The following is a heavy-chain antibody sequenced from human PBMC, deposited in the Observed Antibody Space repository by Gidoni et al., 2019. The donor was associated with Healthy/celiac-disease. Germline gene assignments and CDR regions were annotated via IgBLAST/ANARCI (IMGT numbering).Heavy chain of an antibody. V-gene: IGHV1-18*04. Sequence: QFQLVQSGPEGKKHGASVKVSCKGSGYTFTRYGISWVRQAPGQGLEWMGWISAYNGNTNYAQKLQGRVTMTTDTSTSTAYMELRSLRSDDTAVYYCARVNDILTGHIEDYWGQGTLVTVSS. D-gene: IGHD3-9*01. J-gene: IGHJ4*02. CDR2: ISAYNGNT. CDR3: ARVNDILTGHIEDY. CDR1: GYTFTRYG.